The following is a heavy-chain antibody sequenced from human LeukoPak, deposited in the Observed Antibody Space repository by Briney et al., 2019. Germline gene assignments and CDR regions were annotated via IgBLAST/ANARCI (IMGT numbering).Heavy chain of an antibody. CDR2: ISGSGATT. D-gene: IGHD2-15*01. V-gene: IGHV3-23*01. J-gene: IGHJ3*01. CDR1: GFTFSGYA. CDR3: AKAPNSGGNCYDASDV. Sequence: AGGSLRLSCAASGFTFSGYAMSWVRQAPGKGLEWVSAISGSGATTYYTDSAKGRFTISRDNSKITLYLQMDSLRAEDTAMYYCAKAPNSGGNCYDASDVWGQGTMVTVSS.